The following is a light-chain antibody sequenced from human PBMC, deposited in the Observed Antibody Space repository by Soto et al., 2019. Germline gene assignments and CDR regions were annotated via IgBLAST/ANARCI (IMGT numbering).Light chain of an antibody. CDR1: SSDVGGYNY. J-gene: IGLJ1*01. CDR3: SSYTTSNTRQIV. V-gene: IGLV2-14*03. CDR2: DVS. Sequence: QSVLTQPASVSGSPGQPITISCTGTSSDVGGYNYVSWYQHHPGKAPKLMIFDVSNRPSGVSNRFSGPKSGNTASLTISGLQPEDEADYYCSSYTTSNTRQIVFGTGTKVTVL.